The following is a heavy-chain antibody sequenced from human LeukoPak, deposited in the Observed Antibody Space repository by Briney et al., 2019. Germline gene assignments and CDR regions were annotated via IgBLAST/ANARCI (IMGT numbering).Heavy chain of an antibody. J-gene: IGHJ3*02. CDR3: AKDQTRWAFDI. Sequence: GGSVRLSCAASGFIFSNYVMNWVRQAAGKGLEWVASITYSGYNIHYSDSVKGRFTISRDNSKNTLFLQMNTLRVEDTAIYFCAKDQTRWAFDIWGQGTMVTVS. CDR1: GFIFSNYV. D-gene: IGHD4-23*01. CDR2: ITYSGYNI. V-gene: IGHV3-23*01.